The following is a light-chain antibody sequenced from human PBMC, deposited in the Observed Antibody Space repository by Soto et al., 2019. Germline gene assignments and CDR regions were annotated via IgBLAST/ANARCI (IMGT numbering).Light chain of an antibody. J-gene: IGKJ1*01. V-gene: IGKV1-5*03. CDR2: KAS. CDR3: QHYNSYSEA. Sequence: DIQMTQSPSTLSGSVGDRVTITCRASQTIGSWLAWYQQKPGKAPKLLIYKASTLKSGVPSRFSGSGSGTEFTLTFSSLQPDDFATYYCQHYNSYSEAFGQGTKVELK. CDR1: QTIGSW.